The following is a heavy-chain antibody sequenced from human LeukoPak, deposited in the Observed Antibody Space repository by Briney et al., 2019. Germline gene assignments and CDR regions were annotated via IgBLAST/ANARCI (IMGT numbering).Heavy chain of an antibody. CDR2: INSDGSST. CDR3: ARRSAAKDAFDI. V-gene: IGHV3-74*01. D-gene: IGHD6-25*01. J-gene: IGHJ3*02. Sequence: GGSLRLSCAASGFTFSSYWMHWVRQAPGKGLVWVSRINSDGSSTSYADPVKGRFTISRDNAKNTLYMQMNSLRAEDTAVYYCARRSAAKDAFDIWGQGTMVTVSS. CDR1: GFTFSSYW.